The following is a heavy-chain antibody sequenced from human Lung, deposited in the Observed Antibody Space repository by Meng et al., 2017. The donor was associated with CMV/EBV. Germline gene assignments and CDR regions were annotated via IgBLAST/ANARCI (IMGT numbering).Heavy chain of an antibody. CDR3: AKDSPIVVVPAAIIPFND. D-gene: IGHD2-2*01. V-gene: IGHV3-23*01. CDR2: ISGSGGST. Sequence: GESXKISCAASGFTFSSYAMSWVRQAPGKGLEWVSAISGSGGSTYYADSVKGRFTISRDNSKNTLYLQMNSLRAEDTAVYYCAKDSPIVVVPAAIIPFNDXGQGXLVTVSS. CDR1: GFTFSSYA. J-gene: IGHJ4*02.